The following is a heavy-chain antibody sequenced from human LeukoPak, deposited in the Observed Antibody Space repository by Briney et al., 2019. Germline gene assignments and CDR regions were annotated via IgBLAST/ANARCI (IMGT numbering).Heavy chain of an antibody. Sequence: GASVNVSCKASGYTFTSYGIRWVRQAPGQGLEWMGWISAYNGNTNYAQKLQGRVTMTTDASTSTAYMELRNLRSDDTAVYYCARTGDSSGWSYFDYWGQGTLVTVSS. V-gene: IGHV1-18*01. CDR3: ARTGDSSGWSYFDY. J-gene: IGHJ4*02. CDR1: GYTFTSYG. D-gene: IGHD6-19*01. CDR2: ISAYNGNT.